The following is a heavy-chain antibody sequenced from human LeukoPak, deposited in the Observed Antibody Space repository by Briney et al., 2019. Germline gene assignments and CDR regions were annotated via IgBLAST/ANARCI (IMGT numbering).Heavy chain of an antibody. CDR2: ISAYNGNT. D-gene: IGHD1-26*01. CDR3: ARDSGGSYYWGWEYYYYYMDV. Sequence: ASVKVSCKASGYTFTSYGISWVRQAPGQGLEWMGWISAYNGNTNYAHKLQGRVTMTTDTSTSTAYMELRSLRSDDTAVYYCARDSGGSYYWGWEYYYYYMDVWGKGTTVTVSS. J-gene: IGHJ6*03. CDR1: GYTFTSYG. V-gene: IGHV1-18*01.